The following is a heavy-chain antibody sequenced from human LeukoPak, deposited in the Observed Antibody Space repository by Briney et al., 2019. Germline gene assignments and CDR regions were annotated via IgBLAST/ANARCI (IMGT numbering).Heavy chain of an antibody. Sequence: GGSLRLSCAASGFAFSSYAMHWVRQAPGKGLEWVAVMSNDESEKYYADSVKGRFTISRDNSKNTLYLQMNSLRTEDTAVYYCARDLRGDIWDHDIWGQGTMVTVSS. J-gene: IGHJ3*02. CDR2: MSNDESEK. CDR1: GFAFSSYA. CDR3: ARDLRGDIWDHDI. D-gene: IGHD2-15*01. V-gene: IGHV3-30-3*01.